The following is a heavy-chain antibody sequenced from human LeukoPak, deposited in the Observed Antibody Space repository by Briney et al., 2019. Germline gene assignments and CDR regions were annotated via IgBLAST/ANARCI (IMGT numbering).Heavy chain of an antibody. D-gene: IGHD3-22*01. CDR2: IVGSGGNT. CDR1: GFTFSDYY. Sequence: GGSLRLSCAASGFTFSDYYMSWIRQTPGKGLEWVSSIVGSGGNTYHADSVKGRFAISRDNSENTVYMQMDSLRAEDTALYYCAKGSSGYFVDLWGQGTLVTVSS. J-gene: IGHJ5*02. V-gene: IGHV3-23*01. CDR3: AKGSSGYFVDL.